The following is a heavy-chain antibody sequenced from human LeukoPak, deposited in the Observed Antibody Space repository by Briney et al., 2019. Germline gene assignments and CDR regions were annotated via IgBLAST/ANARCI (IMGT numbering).Heavy chain of an antibody. Sequence: ASVKVSCKASGYTFTGYYMHWVRQAPGQGLEWMGWVNPNSGGTNYAQKFQGRVTMTRDTSISTAYMELSRLRSDDTAVYYCARESVDTVATSFDYWGQGTLVTVSS. CDR2: VNPNSGGT. D-gene: IGHD5-12*01. J-gene: IGHJ4*02. CDR1: GYTFTGYY. CDR3: ARESVDTVATSFDY. V-gene: IGHV1-2*02.